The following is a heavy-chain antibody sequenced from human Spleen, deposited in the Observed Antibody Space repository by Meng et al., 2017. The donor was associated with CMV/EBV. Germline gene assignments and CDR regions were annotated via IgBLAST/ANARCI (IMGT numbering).Heavy chain of an antibody. J-gene: IGHJ6*02. CDR3: ARGDIDRYSYGFTYYYGMDV. CDR1: GFTFSSYW. CDR2: INSDGSST. Sequence: GESLKISCAASGFTFSSYWMHWVRQAPGKGLVWVSLINSDGSSTSYADSVKGRFTISRDNAKNTLYLQMNSLRTEDTAVYYCARGDIDRYSYGFTYYYGMDVWGQGTTVTVSS. V-gene: IGHV3-74*01. D-gene: IGHD5-18*01.